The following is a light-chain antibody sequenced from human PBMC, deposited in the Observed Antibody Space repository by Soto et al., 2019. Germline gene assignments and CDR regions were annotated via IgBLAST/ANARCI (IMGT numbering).Light chain of an antibody. CDR2: KAS. CDR1: QTISSW. J-gene: IGKJ1*01. Sequence: DIQMTQSPSTLSGSVGDRVTITCRASQTISSWSAWYQHKPGKATKLLIYKASTLKSGVPSRFRGSGAGTEFTLTISSLQPDDLATYYCQHYNSYSEAFGQGNKVELK. CDR3: QHYNSYSEA. V-gene: IGKV1-5*03.